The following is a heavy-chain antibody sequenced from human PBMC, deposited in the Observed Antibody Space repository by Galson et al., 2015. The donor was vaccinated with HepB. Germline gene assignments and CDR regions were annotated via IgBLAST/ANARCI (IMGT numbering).Heavy chain of an antibody. CDR2: INPDGSST. D-gene: IGHD7-27*01. CDR1: GFTFSHSW. V-gene: IGHV3-74*01. Sequence: SLRLSCAASGFTFSHSWMHWVRQSPGKGLVWVSRINPDGSSTSYADSVKGRFTISRDNARNTLHLQLNSPTDEDTALYLCVSTNWGAPYYWGQGTLVTVSS. CDR3: VSTNWGAPYY. J-gene: IGHJ4*02.